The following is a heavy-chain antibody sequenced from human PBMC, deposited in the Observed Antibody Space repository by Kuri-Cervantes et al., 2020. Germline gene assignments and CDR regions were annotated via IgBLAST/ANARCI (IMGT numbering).Heavy chain of an antibody. CDR2: IKSKADGGTT. V-gene: IGHV3-15*01. J-gene: IGHJ6*02. CDR3: IATAHYYDSGSLFMDV. CDR1: GFTFSSYA. D-gene: IGHD3-10*01. Sequence: GGSLRLSCAASGFTFSSYAMSWVRQAPGKGLEWVGHIKSKADGGTTNYAASVKGRFTISRDDSKNTLYLQMNSLRTEDTAIYYCIATAHYYDSGSLFMDVWGQGTTVTVSS.